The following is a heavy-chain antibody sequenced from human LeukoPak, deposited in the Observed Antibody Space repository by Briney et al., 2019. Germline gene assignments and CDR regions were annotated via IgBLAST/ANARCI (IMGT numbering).Heavy chain of an antibody. CDR1: GFTFSSYA. CDR2: ISYDGSNK. J-gene: IGHJ6*04. V-gene: IGHV3-30*04. CDR3: ASLLDYYGSGSYYPTSGMDV. Sequence: GGSLRLSCAAPGFTFSSYAMHWVRQAPGKGLEWVAVISYDGSNKYYADSVKGRFTISRDNSKNTLYLQMNSLRAEDTAVYYCASLLDYYGSGSYYPTSGMDVWGKGTTVTVSS. D-gene: IGHD3-10*01.